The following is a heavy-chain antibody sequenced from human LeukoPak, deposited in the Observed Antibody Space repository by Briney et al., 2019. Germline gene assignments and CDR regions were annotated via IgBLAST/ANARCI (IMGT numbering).Heavy chain of an antibody. D-gene: IGHD3-10*01. CDR1: GGSISASSHY. V-gene: IGHV4-39*01. CDR3: ARRYYRAWIHP. J-gene: IGHJ5*02. Sequence: SETLSLTCSASGGSISASSHYWAWVRQPPGKGLEWIGSVYYTGSIRYNTSLKSRVTISVDMSKNDLFLTVNSVTAADTAFYYWARRYYRAWIHPLGQGILVTVSP. CDR2: VYYTGSI.